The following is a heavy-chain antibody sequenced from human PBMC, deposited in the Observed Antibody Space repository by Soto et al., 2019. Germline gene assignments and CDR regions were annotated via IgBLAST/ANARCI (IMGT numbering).Heavy chain of an antibody. CDR2: IYYSGST. Sequence: PSETLSLTCTVSGGSISSGGYYWSWIRQHPGKGLEWIGYIYYSGSTYYNPSLKSRVTISVDTSKNQFSLKLSSVTAADTAVYYCARDEMGSSWYYYGMDVWGQGTTVTVSS. CDR3: ARDEMGSSWYYYGMDV. V-gene: IGHV4-31*03. J-gene: IGHJ6*02. CDR1: GGSISSGGYY. D-gene: IGHD6-13*01.